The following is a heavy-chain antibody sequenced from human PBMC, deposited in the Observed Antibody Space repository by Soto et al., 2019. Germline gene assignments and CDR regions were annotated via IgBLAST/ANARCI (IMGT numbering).Heavy chain of an antibody. D-gene: IGHD6-19*01. Sequence: PGGSLRLSCAASGFTFSSYAMGWVRQAPGKGLEWVSAISGSGGSTYYADSVKGRFTISRDNSKNTLYLQMNSLRAEDTAVYYCAKDLSRVAGYYYGIDVWGQGTTVTVSS. CDR1: GFTFSSYA. CDR2: ISGSGGST. CDR3: AKDLSRVAGYYYGIDV. V-gene: IGHV3-23*01. J-gene: IGHJ6*02.